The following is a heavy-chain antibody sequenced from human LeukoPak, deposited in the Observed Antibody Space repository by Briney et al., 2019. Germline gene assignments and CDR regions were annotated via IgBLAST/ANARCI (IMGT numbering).Heavy chain of an antibody. Sequence: GGFLRLSCAASGFTFSSYEMNWVRQAPGKGLEWVSYISSSGSTIYYADSVKGRFTISRDNAKNSLYLQMNSLRAGDTAVYYCARDRYCGGDCYGFGLDYWGQGTLVTVSS. CDR1: GFTFSSYE. CDR2: ISSSGSTI. V-gene: IGHV3-48*03. D-gene: IGHD2-21*02. J-gene: IGHJ4*02. CDR3: ARDRYCGGDCYGFGLDY.